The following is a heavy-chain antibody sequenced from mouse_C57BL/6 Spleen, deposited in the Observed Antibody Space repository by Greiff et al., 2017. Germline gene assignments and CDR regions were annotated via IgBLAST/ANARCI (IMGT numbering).Heavy chain of an antibody. CDR3: AKGDSSGFAWFAY. J-gene: IGHJ3*01. CDR1: GYSFTDYN. D-gene: IGHD3-2*02. CDR2: INPNYGTT. V-gene: IGHV1-39*01. Sequence: EVQLQESGPELVKPGASVKISCKASGYSFTDYNMNWVKQSNGKSLEWIGVINPNYGTTSYNQKFKGKATLTVDQSSSTAYMQLNSLTSEDSAVYYCAKGDSSGFAWFAYWGQGTLVTVSA.